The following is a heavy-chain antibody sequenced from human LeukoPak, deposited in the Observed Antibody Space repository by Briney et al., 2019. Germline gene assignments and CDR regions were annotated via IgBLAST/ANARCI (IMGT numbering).Heavy chain of an antibody. V-gene: IGHV3-23*01. Sequence: GGSLRLSCAASGFTFSSYAMSWVRQAPGKGLEWVSAISGSGGSTYYADSVKGRFTISRDNSKNTLYLQMNSLRAEDTAVYYCAIRRYYYDSSGYYVFDHWGQGTLVTVSS. CDR2: ISGSGGST. CDR1: GFTFSSYA. J-gene: IGHJ4*02. CDR3: AIRRYYYDSSGYYVFDH. D-gene: IGHD3-22*01.